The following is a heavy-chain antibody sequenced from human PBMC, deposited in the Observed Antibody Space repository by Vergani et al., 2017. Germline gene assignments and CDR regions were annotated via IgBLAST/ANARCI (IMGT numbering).Heavy chain of an antibody. V-gene: IGHV4-39*07. CDR3: ARVGYSSGPEYYFDY. J-gene: IGHJ4*02. CDR1: GGSISSSSYY. Sequence: QLQLQESGPGLVKPSETLSLTCTVSGGSISSSSYYWGWIRQPPGKGLEWIGSLYYSGNTYYNPSLKSRVTISVDTAKNQFSLKRSSVTAADTAVYYCARVGYSSGPEYYFDYWGQGTLVTVSS. CDR2: LYYSGNT. D-gene: IGHD6-19*01.